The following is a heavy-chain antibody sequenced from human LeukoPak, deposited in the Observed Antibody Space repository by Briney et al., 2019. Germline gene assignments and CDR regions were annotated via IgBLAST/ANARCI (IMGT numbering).Heavy chain of an antibody. CDR1: GGSISSSSHY. CDR3: SRLPTDLLAFDY. V-gene: IGHV4-39*01. Sequence: PSETLSLTYSVSGGSISSSSHYWGWIRQPPGKGLEWIGSIYYSGDTYYNPTLKSRVTISVDTSKNQFSLKLSSVTAADTAVYYCSRLPTDLLAFDYWGQGTLVTVSS. CDR2: IYYSGDT. D-gene: IGHD2-8*02. J-gene: IGHJ4*02.